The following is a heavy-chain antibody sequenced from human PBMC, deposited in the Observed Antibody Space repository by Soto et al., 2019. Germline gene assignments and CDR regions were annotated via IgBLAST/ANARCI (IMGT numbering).Heavy chain of an antibody. V-gene: IGHV4-34*01. CDR3: ARGKSSGYKFGPRNFFYYGMDV. CDR2: IHPSAST. Sequence: QGQLKQWGAGLLKPSETLSLTCAVFSGSLSDHYWTWVRQSPGKGLEWIGEIHPSASTDSSASLKRRVPLSSDTSTGQFSLQVTSVTAADTGVYSWARGKSSGYKFGPRNFFYYGMDVWGPGTTVTVSS. D-gene: IGHD5-18*01. J-gene: IGHJ6*02. CDR1: SGSLSDHY.